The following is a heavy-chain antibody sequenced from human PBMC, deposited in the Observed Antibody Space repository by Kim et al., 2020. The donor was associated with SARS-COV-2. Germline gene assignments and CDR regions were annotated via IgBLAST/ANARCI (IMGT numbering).Heavy chain of an antibody. V-gene: IGHV2-5*02. CDR3: AHRLGYCSGASCYSIFNWFDP. J-gene: IGHJ5*02. Sequence: SGPTLVKPTQTLTLTCTFSEFSLSTSGVGVGWIRQPPGKALEWFALIYWDDDKRYSPSLKNRLTITKDTSKNQVVLTMTNMNPVDTATYYCAHRLGYCSGASCYSIFNWFDPWGQGILVTVSA. CDR2: IYWDDDK. D-gene: IGHD2-15*01. CDR1: EFSLSTSGVG.